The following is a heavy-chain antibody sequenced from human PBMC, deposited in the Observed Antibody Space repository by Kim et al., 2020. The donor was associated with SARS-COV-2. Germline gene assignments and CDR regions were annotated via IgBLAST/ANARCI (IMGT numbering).Heavy chain of an antibody. CDR2: IYYSGNT. D-gene: IGHD3-22*01. V-gene: IGHV4-39*07. J-gene: IGHJ5*02. Sequence: SETLSLTCTVSGGSISSSSYNWGWIRQPPGKGLEWIGSIYYSGNTYYNPSLKSRVTISVDTSKNQFSLKLSPVTAADTAVYYCARDSGYDSSGYYHPWFHPWGQGTLVTVSS. CDR1: GGSISSSSYN. CDR3: ARDSGYDSSGYYHPWFHP.